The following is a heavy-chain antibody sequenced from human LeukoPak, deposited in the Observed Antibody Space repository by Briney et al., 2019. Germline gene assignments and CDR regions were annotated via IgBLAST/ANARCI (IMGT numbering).Heavy chain of an antibody. D-gene: IGHD1-26*01. CDR3: GKGIGGSFAAGNH. Sequence: GGSLRLSCAGSGFTFSSYGIHWVRQAPGKGLEWVAVVSSDGSNQYYSDSVKGRFTISRDNSKNTVDLQMNSLRTEDTAMYFCGKGIGGSFAAGNHWGQGTLVTVSS. V-gene: IGHV3-30*18. CDR1: GFTFSSYG. J-gene: IGHJ5*02. CDR2: VSSDGSNQ.